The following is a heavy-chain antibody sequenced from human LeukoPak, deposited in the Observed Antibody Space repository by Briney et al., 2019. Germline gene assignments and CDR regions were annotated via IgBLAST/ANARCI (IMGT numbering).Heavy chain of an antibody. CDR3: ARGVGAYQLPDYNWFDP. V-gene: IGHV3-53*01. J-gene: IGHJ5*02. D-gene: IGHD2-2*01. Sequence: GGSLRLSCAASGFTVSSNYMSWVRQAPGKGLEWVSVIYSGGSTYYADSVKGRFTISRDNSKNTLYLQMNSLRAEDTAVYYCARGVGAYQLPDYNWFDPWGQGTLVTVSS. CDR2: IYSGGST. CDR1: GFTVSSNY.